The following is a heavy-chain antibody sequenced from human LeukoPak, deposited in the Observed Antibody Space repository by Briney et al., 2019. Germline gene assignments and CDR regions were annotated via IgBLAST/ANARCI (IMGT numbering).Heavy chain of an antibody. J-gene: IGHJ4*02. CDR2: ISSSSSYI. V-gene: IGHV3-21*01. D-gene: IGHD3-22*01. CDR1: GFTFSSYS. Sequence: GGSLRLSCAASGFTFSSYSMNWVRQAPGKGLEWVSSISSSSSYIYYAESVKGRFTISRDNAKNSLYLQMNSLRAEDTAVYYCARSWPDYYDSSGYYLYWGQGTLVTVSS. CDR3: ARSWPDYYDSSGYYLY.